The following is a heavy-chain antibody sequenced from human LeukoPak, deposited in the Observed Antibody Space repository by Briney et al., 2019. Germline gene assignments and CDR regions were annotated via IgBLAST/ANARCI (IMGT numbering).Heavy chain of an antibody. D-gene: IGHD1-26*01. V-gene: IGHV1-2*02. Sequence: ASVKVSCKASGGTFSSYAISWVRQAPGQGLEWMGWINPNSGGTNYAQKFQGRVTMTRDTSISTAYMELSRLRSDDTAVYYCARDLRVGATSDYWGQGTLVTVSS. CDR1: GGTFSSYA. J-gene: IGHJ4*02. CDR3: ARDLRVGATSDY. CDR2: INPNSGGT.